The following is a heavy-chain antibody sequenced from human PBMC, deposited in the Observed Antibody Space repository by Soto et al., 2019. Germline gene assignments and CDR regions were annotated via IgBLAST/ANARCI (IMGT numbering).Heavy chain of an antibody. J-gene: IGHJ4*02. CDR2: ISAGGDRT. D-gene: IGHD1-1*01. CDR3: ATQDFRGTTGTT. CDR1: VLTFSSSA. Sequence: RSSLRLSCAASVLTFSSSAMRWVCQAPGKGLEWLSLISAGGDRTYCATPVQVRFTISRDNSKNTLHLQVNSRRAEDTAVYYCATQDFRGTTGTTWGQGTLVTV. V-gene: IGHV3-23*01.